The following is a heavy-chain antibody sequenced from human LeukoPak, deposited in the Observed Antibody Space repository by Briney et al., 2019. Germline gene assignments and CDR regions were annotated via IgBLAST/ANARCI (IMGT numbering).Heavy chain of an antibody. CDR2: ISGHNGNT. CDR3: ARAVSSWSDY. V-gene: IGHV1-18*01. D-gene: IGHD6-13*01. Sequence: ASVKVSCKASGYTLTTSGITWVRQAPGQGLEWMGWISGHNGNTNYAQKFQGRVTMTTDTSTSTAYMELSSLRSEDTAVYYCARAVSSWSDYWGQGTLVTVSS. J-gene: IGHJ4*02. CDR1: GYTLTTSG.